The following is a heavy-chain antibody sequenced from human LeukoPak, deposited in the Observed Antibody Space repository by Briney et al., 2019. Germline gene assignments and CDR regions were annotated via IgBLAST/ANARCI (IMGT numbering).Heavy chain of an antibody. CDR3: TRTYYYDSIDYFDY. J-gene: IGHJ4*02. CDR2: IRSDGSST. Sequence: PGGSLRLSCVASGFTFSSYWMHWVRQAPGKGLVWVSRIRSDGSSTIYADSVKGRFTISRDNAKNTLYLQMSSLRAEDTAVHYCTRTYYYDSIDYFDYWGQGTLVTVSS. D-gene: IGHD3-22*01. V-gene: IGHV3-74*01. CDR1: GFTFSSYW.